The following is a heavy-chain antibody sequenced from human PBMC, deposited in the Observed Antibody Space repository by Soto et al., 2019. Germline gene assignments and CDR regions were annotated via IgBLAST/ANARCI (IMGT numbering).Heavy chain of an antibody. J-gene: IGHJ4*02. V-gene: IGHV4-59*08. D-gene: IGHD1-1*01. CDR1: GSFLSGYY. CDR3: AAYTWKDGDYFDY. Sequence: QVQLQESGPGLVKPSETLSLTCSVSGSFLSGYYWSWIRQPPGKGLEWIGYIAYRGSPKYNPSLKSLVTIPRGTAENDSSLKVSSVTATDTATYYCAAYTWKDGDYFDYWGPGALVTVSS. CDR2: IAYRGSP.